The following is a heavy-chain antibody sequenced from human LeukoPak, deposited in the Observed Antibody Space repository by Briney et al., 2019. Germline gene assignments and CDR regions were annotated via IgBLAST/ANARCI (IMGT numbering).Heavy chain of an antibody. CDR3: ARDKWFGSSRPFDY. CDR2: INTNTGNP. CDR1: GYTFTSYT. Sequence: ASVKVSCKASGYTFTSYTMNWVRQAPGQGLEWMGWINTNTGNPTYAQGFTGRFVFSLDTSVSTAYLQISSLKAEDTAVYYCARDKWFGSSRPFDYWGQGTLVTVSS. V-gene: IGHV7-4-1*02. J-gene: IGHJ4*02. D-gene: IGHD6-13*01.